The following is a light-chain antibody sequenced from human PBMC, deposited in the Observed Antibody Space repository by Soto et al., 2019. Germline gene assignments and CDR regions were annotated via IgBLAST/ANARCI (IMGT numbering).Light chain of an antibody. J-gene: IGLJ3*02. Sequence: QPALTQPPSVSGAPGQTVTISCTGSSSNIGAGYDLHWYQQLPGTAPKLLIYDNTNRPSGVPDRFSGSKSGTSASLAISGLQAEDEADYYCQSYDSSLSGSRVFGGGTKLTVL. CDR3: QSYDSSLSGSRV. CDR2: DNT. V-gene: IGLV1-40*01. CDR1: SSNIGAGYD.